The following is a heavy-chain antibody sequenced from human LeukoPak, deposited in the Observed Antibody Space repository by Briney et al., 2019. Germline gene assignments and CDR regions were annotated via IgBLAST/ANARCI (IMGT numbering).Heavy chain of an antibody. Sequence: PSETLSLTCAVYGGSFSGYYWSWIRQPPGKGLEWIGEINQSGSTNYNPSLKSRVTISVDTSKNQFSLKLSSVTAADTAVYYCASFSIRSRGRADYWGQGTLVTVSP. CDR1: GGSFSGYY. J-gene: IGHJ4*02. V-gene: IGHV4-34*01. D-gene: IGHD3-3*02. CDR2: INQSGST. CDR3: ASFSIRSRGRADY.